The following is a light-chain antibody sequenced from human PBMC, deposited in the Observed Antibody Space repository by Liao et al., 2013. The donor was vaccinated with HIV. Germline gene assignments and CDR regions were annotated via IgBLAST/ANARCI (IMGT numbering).Light chain of an antibody. V-gene: IGLV3-1*01. CDR3: QAWETRSLVV. J-gene: IGLJ2*01. CDR1: NLGDKF. Sequence: SYDLTQPPSVSVSPGQTARITCSGDNLGDKFGAWYQQKPGQSPVLVIYQVRERPSGIPERFSGSNSGNTATLTISGTQAMDEADYYCQAWETRSLVVFGRRDQADRP. CDR2: QVR.